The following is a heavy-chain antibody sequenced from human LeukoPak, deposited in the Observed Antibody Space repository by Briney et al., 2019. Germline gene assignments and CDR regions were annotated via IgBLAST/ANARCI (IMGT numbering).Heavy chain of an antibody. Sequence: ASVKVSCKASGYTFTGYYMHWVRQAPGQGLEWMGWINPNSGGTNYAQKFQGRVTMTRDTSISTAYMELSRLRSDDTAVYYCARGRITMVRGVIIIGYWGQGTLVTVSS. CDR1: GYTFTGYY. CDR2: INPNSGGT. J-gene: IGHJ4*02. V-gene: IGHV1-2*02. CDR3: ARGRITMVRGVIIIGY. D-gene: IGHD3-10*01.